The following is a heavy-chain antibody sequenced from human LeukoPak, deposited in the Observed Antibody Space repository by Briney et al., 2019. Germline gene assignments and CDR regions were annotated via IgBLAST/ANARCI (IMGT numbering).Heavy chain of an antibody. V-gene: IGHV3-23*01. D-gene: IGHD1-26*01. Sequence: VVSLRLSCAAGGFTFSSYAMSWVRQALGKGLEWVSAISGCGDSTYYADSVKGRFTISRHNSKSTLYMQMNSLRAEDTAVYYCAKDHGRWGQGTLVTVSS. J-gene: IGHJ4*02. CDR2: ISGCGDST. CDR1: GFTFSSYA. CDR3: AKDHGR.